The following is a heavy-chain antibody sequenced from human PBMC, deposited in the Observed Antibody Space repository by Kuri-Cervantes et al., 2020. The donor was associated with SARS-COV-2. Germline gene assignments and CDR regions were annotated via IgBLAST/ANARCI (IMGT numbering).Heavy chain of an antibody. CDR2: TYYSGST. D-gene: IGHD3/OR15-3a*01. Sequence: ESLKISCTVSGGSISSYYWSWIRQPPGKGLEWIGYTYYSGSTYYNPSLKSRVTISVDTSKNQFSLKLSSVTAADTAVYYCASPRDWYYYGMDVWGQGTTVTVSS. V-gene: IGHV4-59*04. CDR1: GGSISSYY. CDR3: ASPRDWYYYGMDV. J-gene: IGHJ6*02.